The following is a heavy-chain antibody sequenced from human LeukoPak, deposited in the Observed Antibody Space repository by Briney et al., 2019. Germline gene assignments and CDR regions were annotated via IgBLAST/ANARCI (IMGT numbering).Heavy chain of an antibody. CDR3: ARHSSSWFGPQDY. CDR2: IYYSGST. V-gene: IGHV4-59*01. CDR1: GGSISSYY. J-gene: IGHJ4*02. Sequence: SETLSLTCTVSGGSISSYYWSWIRQPPGKGLEWIGYIYYSGSTNYNPSLRSRVTISVDTSKNQFSLKLSSVTAADTAVYYCARHSSSWFGPQDYWGQGTLVTVSS. D-gene: IGHD6-13*01.